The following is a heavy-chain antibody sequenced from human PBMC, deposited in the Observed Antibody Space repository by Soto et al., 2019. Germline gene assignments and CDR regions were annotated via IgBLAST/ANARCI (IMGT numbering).Heavy chain of an antibody. J-gene: IGHJ3*02. V-gene: IGHV4-30-4*01. D-gene: IGHD4-17*01. CDR1: GGSISSGNYY. CDR3: AREGDYGGNFRVYAFDI. CDR2: IYYSGST. Sequence: QVQLQESGPGLVKPSQTLSLTCTVSGGSISSGNYYWSWIRQPPGKGLEWIGYIYYSGSTYYNSSHESRVTIYVDTSKSQFSLKLSSVTAADTAVYYCAREGDYGGNFRVYAFDIWGQGTMVTVSS.